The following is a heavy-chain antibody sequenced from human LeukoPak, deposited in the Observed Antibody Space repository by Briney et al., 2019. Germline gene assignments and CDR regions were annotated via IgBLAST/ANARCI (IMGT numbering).Heavy chain of an antibody. CDR1: GGSISSSSYY. D-gene: IGHD3-3*01. J-gene: IGHJ4*02. V-gene: IGHV4-39*07. CDR2: IYYSGST. CDR3: ARRIGFWSGYCDY. Sequence: SETLSLTCTVSGGSISSSSYYWGWIRQPPGKGLEWIGSIYYSGSTYYNPSLKSRVTISVDTSKNQFSLKLSSVTAADTAVYYCARRIGFWSGYCDYWGQGTLVTVSS.